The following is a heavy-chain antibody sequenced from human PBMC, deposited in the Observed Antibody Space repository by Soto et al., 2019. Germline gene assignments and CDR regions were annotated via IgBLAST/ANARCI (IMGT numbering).Heavy chain of an antibody. D-gene: IGHD4-17*01. V-gene: IGHV1-2*04. CDR1: GYTFTGYY. J-gene: IGHJ4*02. Sequence: ASVKVSCKASGYTFTGYYMHWVRQAPGQGLEWMGWINPNSGGTNYAQKFQGWVTMTRDTSVSTAYMELSSLRSEDTAVYYCAADVGGYIYGLARLWGPGTLVTVSS. CDR2: INPNSGGT. CDR3: AADVGGYIYGLARL.